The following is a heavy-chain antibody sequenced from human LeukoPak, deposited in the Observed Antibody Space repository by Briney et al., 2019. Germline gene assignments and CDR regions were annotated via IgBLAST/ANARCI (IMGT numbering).Heavy chain of an antibody. Sequence: GASVKVSCKASGGTFSSYAISWVRQAPGQGLAWMGRIIPILGIANYAQKFQGRVTITADKSTSTAYMELSSLTSDDTAVYFCAKDLGRPYYFDYWGQGTLVTVSS. CDR1: GGTFSSYA. D-gene: IGHD3-16*01. V-gene: IGHV1-69*04. CDR2: IIPILGIA. CDR3: AKDLGRPYYFDY. J-gene: IGHJ4*02.